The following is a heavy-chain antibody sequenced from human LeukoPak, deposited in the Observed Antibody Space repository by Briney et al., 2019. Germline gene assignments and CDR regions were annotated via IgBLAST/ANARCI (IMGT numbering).Heavy chain of an antibody. Sequence: SQTLSLTCTVSGGSISSGSYYWSWIRQHPGKGLEWIGYISYSGSTFYNPSLKSRVTISVDTSKNQFSLKLTSVTAADTAVYYCARAYCGGACPIAHWGQGTLVTASS. V-gene: IGHV4-31*03. J-gene: IGHJ4*02. CDR2: ISYSGST. D-gene: IGHD2-21*02. CDR3: ARAYCGGACPIAH. CDR1: GGSISSGSYY.